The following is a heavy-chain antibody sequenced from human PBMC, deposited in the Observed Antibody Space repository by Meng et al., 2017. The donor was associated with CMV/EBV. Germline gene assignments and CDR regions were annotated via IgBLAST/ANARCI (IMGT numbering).Heavy chain of an antibody. CDR1: GFTFSSYA. D-gene: IGHD3-3*01. CDR2: ISYDGNSE. V-gene: IGHV3-30*04. CDR3: ARGPTYSDFWRGDPPHYGVDV. Sequence: GGSLRLSCAASGFTFSSYAMHWVRQAPGKGLEWVATISYDGNSEYYADSVKGRFTISRDNSKDTLFVQMNSLRAEDRAVYYCARGPTYSDFWRGDPPHYGVDVWGQGTTVTVS. J-gene: IGHJ6*02.